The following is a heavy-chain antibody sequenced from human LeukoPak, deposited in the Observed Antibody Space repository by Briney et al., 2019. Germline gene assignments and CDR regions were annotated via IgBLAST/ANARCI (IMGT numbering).Heavy chain of an antibody. CDR2: ISSSSSYI. CDR3: ARDESEYQLLSGWFDP. D-gene: IGHD2-2*01. Sequence: GGSLRLSCAASGFTFSSYSMNWVRQAPGKGLEWVSSISSSSSYIYYADSVKGRFTISRDNAKNSLYLQMNSLRAEDTAVYYCARDESEYQLLSGWFDPWGQGTLVTVSS. V-gene: IGHV3-21*01. CDR1: GFTFSSYS. J-gene: IGHJ5*02.